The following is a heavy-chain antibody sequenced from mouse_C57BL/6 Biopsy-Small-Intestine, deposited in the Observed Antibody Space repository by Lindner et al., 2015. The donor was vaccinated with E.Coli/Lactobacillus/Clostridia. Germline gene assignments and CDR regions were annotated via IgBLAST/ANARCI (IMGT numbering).Heavy chain of an antibody. CDR2: INTNTGNP. CDR3: AKGGHCSSTSCWNYYYYMDV. CDR1: GYTFTSYG. V-gene: IGHV9-3*02. Sequence: VKVSCKASGYTFTSYGMNWVRQAPGQGLEWMGWINTNTGNPTYAQGFTGRFVFSLDTSVSTAYLQISSLKAEDTAVYYCAKGGHCSSTSCWNYYYYMDVWGKGTTVTVSP. D-gene: IGHD1-1*01. J-gene: IGHJ1*03.